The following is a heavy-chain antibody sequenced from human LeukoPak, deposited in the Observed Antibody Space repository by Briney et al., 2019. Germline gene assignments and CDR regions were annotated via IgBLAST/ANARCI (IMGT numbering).Heavy chain of an antibody. D-gene: IGHD7-27*01. Sequence: SGGSLRLSCAASGFTFSSYAMSWVRQAPGKGLEWVSVISGSGGNTYYADSVKGRFTISRDNSKNTLYLQLNSLRAEDTAVYYCAKDGGLWVSAHWGDSWGRGTLVTVSS. V-gene: IGHV3-23*01. CDR2: ISGSGGNT. J-gene: IGHJ4*02. CDR1: GFTFSSYA. CDR3: AKDGGLWVSAHWGDS.